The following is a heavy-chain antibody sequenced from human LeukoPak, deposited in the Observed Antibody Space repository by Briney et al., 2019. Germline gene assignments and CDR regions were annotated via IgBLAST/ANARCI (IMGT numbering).Heavy chain of an antibody. Sequence: GGPLRLSCAASGFTFSSYGMHWVRQAPGKGLEWVAFIRHDGSNKYYADSVKGRFTISRDNSKNTLYLQMNSLRAEDTAVYYCAKDRSMYYYYYGMDVWGQGTTVTVSS. CDR1: GFTFSSYG. V-gene: IGHV3-30*02. D-gene: IGHD3-10*01. CDR3: AKDRSMYYYYYGMDV. J-gene: IGHJ6*02. CDR2: IRHDGSNK.